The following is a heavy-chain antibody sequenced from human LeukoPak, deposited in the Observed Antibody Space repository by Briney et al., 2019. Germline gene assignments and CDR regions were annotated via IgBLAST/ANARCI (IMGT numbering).Heavy chain of an antibody. CDR3: ARDCEDLHRYFDH. CDR1: GFTFSDYY. V-gene: IGHV3-11*01. J-gene: IGHJ4*02. CDR2: ISSSGSTI. Sequence: PGGSLRFSCAASGFTFSDYYMSWLRQAPGKGLEGGSYISSSGSTIYYADSVKGRFTISRDNTKNSLYLQMNSLRADDTAVYYCARDCEDLHRYFDHWGQGPLVTVSS. D-gene: IGHD2-15*01.